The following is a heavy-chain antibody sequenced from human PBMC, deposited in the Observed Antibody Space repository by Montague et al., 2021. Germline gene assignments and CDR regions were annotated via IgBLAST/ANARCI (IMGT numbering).Heavy chain of an antibody. V-gene: IGHV4-59*08. CDR3: ERHGVSSWYRELDGFDL. Sequence: SETLSLTCTVSGGSISAYYWSWIRQPPGKGLEWIGYIYYIGSTNYNPSLKSRVTVSVDTSKNQFSLKLSSVTAADTAVYYCERHGVSSWYRELDGFDLWGQGTMVIVSS. CDR1: GGSISAYY. D-gene: IGHD6-13*01. J-gene: IGHJ3*01. CDR2: IYYIGST.